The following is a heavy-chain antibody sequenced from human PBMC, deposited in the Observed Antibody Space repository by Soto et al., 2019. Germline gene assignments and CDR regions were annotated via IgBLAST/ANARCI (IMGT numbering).Heavy chain of an antibody. CDR1: GGTFSSYA. CDR2: IIPIFDTA. J-gene: IGHJ6*02. D-gene: IGHD1-26*01. V-gene: IGHV1-69*13. Sequence: GASVKVSCKASGGTFSSYAISWVRQAPGQGLEWMGGIIPIFDTANYAQKFQGRVTITADESTSTAYMELSSLRSEDTAVYYCARDRKVGDYYYYYGMDVWGQGTTVTVSS. CDR3: ARDRKVGDYYYYYGMDV.